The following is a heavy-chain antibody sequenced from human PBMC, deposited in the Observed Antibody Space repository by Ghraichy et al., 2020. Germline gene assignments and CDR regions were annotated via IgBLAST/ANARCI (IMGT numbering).Heavy chain of an antibody. V-gene: IGHV4-31*03. J-gene: IGHJ4*02. CDR1: GGSISSGSYY. Sequence: SETLSLTCTVSGGSISSGSYYWTWIRQHPGKGLEWIGYIYHSGSTYSNPSLKSRVAISLDTSKNQFSLELSSVTAADTAVYYCARSGDQAARFDFWGQGTQVTVSS. D-gene: IGHD6-6*01. CDR2: IYHSGST. CDR3: ARSGDQAARFDF.